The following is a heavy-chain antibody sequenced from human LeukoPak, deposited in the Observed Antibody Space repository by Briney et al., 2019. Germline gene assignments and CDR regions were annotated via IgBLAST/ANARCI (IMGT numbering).Heavy chain of an antibody. CDR2: IYPGNSDT. V-gene: IGHV5-51*01. CDR1: GYSFTSYW. D-gene: IGHD3-22*01. CDR3: ARVPYYDSIWFDP. J-gene: IGHJ5*02. Sequence: GESLKISCXGSGYSFTSYWIGWVRQMPGKGLEWMGIIYPGNSDTRYSPSFQGQVTISADKSISTAYLQWSSLKASDTAMYYCARVPYYDSIWFDPWGQGTLVTVSS.